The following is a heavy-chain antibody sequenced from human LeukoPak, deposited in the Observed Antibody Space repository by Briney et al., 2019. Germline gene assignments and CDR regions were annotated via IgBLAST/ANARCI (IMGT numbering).Heavy chain of an antibody. CDR3: ARIAAAGTAYNWFDP. CDR2: ISSSSSYI. Sequence: GGSLRLSCAATGFSFSTYIMSWVRQAPGKGLEWVSSISSSSSYIYYADSVKGRFTISRDNAKNSLYLQMNSLRAEDTAVYYCARIAAAGTAYNWFDPWGQGTLVTVSS. J-gene: IGHJ5*02. V-gene: IGHV3-21*01. CDR1: GFSFSTYI. D-gene: IGHD6-13*01.